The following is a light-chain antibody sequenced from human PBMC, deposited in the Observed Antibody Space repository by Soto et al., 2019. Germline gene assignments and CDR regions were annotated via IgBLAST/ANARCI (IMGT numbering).Light chain of an antibody. J-gene: IGKJ1*01. CDR3: QQYGSSRWT. CDR1: QSVSSSY. V-gene: IGKV3-20*01. Sequence: EIVLTQSPGTLSLSPGERATLSCRASQSVSSSYLAWYQQKPGQAPRLLIYVASSRATGIPDRFSGSGSGTDFTLTISRLEPEDFAGYYCQQYGSSRWTFGQGTKVEIK. CDR2: VAS.